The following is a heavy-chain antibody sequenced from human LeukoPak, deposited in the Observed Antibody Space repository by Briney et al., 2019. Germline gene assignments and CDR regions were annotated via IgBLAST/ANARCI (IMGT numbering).Heavy chain of an antibody. Sequence: GGSLRLSCAASGFTFSSYWMSWVRQAPGKGLEWVANIKQDGSEKYYVDSVKGRFTISRDNAKNSLYLQMNSLRAEDTAVYYCARGHSGYDRGYAFDIWGQGTMVTVSS. D-gene: IGHD5-12*01. V-gene: IGHV3-7*01. CDR2: IKQDGSEK. CDR1: GFTFSSYW. CDR3: ARGHSGYDRGYAFDI. J-gene: IGHJ3*02.